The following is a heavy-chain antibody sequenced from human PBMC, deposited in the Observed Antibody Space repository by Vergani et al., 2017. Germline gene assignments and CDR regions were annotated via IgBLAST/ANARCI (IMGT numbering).Heavy chain of an antibody. J-gene: IGHJ5*02. CDR2: IIPILGIA. CDR3: ARGPQKGNWFDP. CDR1: GGTFSSYA. Sequence: QVQLVQSGAEVKKPGSSVKVSCKASGGTFSSYAISWVRQAPGQGLKWMGRIIPILGIANYAQKFQGRVTITADKSTSTAYMELSSLRSEDTAVYYCARGPQKGNWFDPWGQGTLVTVSS. V-gene: IGHV1-69*04.